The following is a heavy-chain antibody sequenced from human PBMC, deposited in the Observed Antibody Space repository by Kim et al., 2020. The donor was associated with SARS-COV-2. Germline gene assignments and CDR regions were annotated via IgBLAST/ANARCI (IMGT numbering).Heavy chain of an antibody. D-gene: IGHD3-16*01. V-gene: IGHV3-23*03. Sequence: GGSLRLSCAASGFTFSSYAMSWVRQAPGKGLEWVSVISTGGSTKYLADSVKGRFIISRDNSKTTLYLQMNSLGDEDTALYYCAKRSNVSGGALWGQGTLV. CDR3: AKRSNVSGGAL. J-gene: IGHJ4*02. CDR2: ISTGGSTK. CDR1: GFTFSSYA.